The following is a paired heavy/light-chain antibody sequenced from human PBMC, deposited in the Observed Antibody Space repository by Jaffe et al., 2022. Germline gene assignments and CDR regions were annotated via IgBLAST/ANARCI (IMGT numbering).Light chain of an antibody. CDR1: NIGRKS. Sequence: SYVLTQPPSVSVAPGKTARITCGGNNIGRKSIHWYQQKPGQAPVLVIYYDSDRPSGIPERFSGSNSGNTATLTISRVEAGDEAGYYCQVWDSSSDWMFGGGTKLTVL. J-gene: IGLJ3*02. CDR3: QVWDSSSDWM. V-gene: IGLV3-21*04. CDR2: YDS.
Heavy chain of an antibody. V-gene: IGHV2-70*01. J-gene: IGHJ6*03. CDR3: ARGQYGDFGIFYYYMDV. Sequence: QVTLRESGPALVKPTQTLTLTCTFSGFSLGASGMCVSWIRQPPGKALEWLALIDWDDDKYYSTSLKTRLTISKDTSKNQVVLTMTDMDPVDTATYYCARGQYGDFGIFYYYMDVWGKGTTVTVSS. CDR2: IDWDDDK. CDR1: GFSLGASGMC. D-gene: IGHD4-17*01.